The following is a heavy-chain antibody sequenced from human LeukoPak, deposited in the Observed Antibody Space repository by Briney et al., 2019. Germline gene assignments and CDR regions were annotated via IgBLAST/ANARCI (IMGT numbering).Heavy chain of an antibody. CDR2: VGIAADT. D-gene: IGHD1-26*01. Sequence: GGSLRLSCAASGFTFSDHAMHWVRQAPGKGLEWVSAVGIAADTFYPGSVKGRFTISRENAKNSLCLQMNSLRVEDTAVYYCVRQKKSHGNFDYWGQGTLVTVSS. CDR3: VRQKKSHGNFDY. CDR1: GFTFSDHA. J-gene: IGHJ4*02. V-gene: IGHV3-13*01.